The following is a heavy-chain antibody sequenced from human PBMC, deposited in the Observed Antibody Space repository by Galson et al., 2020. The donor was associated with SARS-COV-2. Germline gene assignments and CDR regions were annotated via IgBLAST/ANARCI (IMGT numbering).Heavy chain of an antibody. CDR2: FSTRETT. CDR1: GDSISSYC. CDR3: ARVRIVPPTLFLDFDY. V-gene: IGHV4-4*07. Sequence: SETLSLTCSVSGDSISSYCWSWIRQSAGKGLEWIGQICPRRRFSTRETTEYNPSLNSRVTLSLDTSKNQFSLKLSSVTAADTAVYYCARVRIVPPTLFLDFDYWGQGALVTVSS. D-gene: IGHD3-3*01. J-gene: IGHJ4*02.